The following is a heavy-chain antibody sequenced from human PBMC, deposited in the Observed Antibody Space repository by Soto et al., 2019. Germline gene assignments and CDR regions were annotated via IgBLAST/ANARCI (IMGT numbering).Heavy chain of an antibody. CDR2: ISGSGGST. J-gene: IGHJ3*02. CDR1: GFTFSSYA. V-gene: IGHV3-23*01. CDR3: AKPRRMWWEIGWAFDI. Sequence: GGSLRLSCAASGFTFSSYAMSWVRQAPGKGLEWVSAISGSGGSTYYADSVKGRFTISRDNSKNTLYLQMNSLRAEDTAVYYCAKPRRMWWEIGWAFDIWGQGTMVTVSS. D-gene: IGHD2-21*01.